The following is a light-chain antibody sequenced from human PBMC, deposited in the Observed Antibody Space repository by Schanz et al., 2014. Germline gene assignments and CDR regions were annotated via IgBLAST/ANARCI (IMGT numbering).Light chain of an antibody. CDR2: DAS. Sequence: IQMTQSPSSLSASVGDRVTITCRASQGIRNSLAWYQQKPGKVPKLLIYDASSLESGVPSRFSGSGSGTEFTLTISSLQPDDFAAYYCQQYHSYPLTFGGGTMVGIK. V-gene: IGKV1-13*02. J-gene: IGKJ4*01. CDR1: QGIRNS. CDR3: QQYHSYPLT.